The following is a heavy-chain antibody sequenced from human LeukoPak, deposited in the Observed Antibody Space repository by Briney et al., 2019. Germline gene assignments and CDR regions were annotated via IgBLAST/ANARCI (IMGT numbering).Heavy chain of an antibody. CDR3: AKDSRYYYYMDA. Sequence: GGSLRLSCAASGFTFSSYGMHWVRQAPGKGLEWVAFIRYDESKKYYADSVKGRFTISRDNSKNTLYLQMNSLRAEDTAVYYCAKDSRYYYYMDAWGKGTTVTVSS. D-gene: IGHD2-2*01. CDR1: GFTFSSYG. J-gene: IGHJ6*03. CDR2: IRYDESKK. V-gene: IGHV3-30*02.